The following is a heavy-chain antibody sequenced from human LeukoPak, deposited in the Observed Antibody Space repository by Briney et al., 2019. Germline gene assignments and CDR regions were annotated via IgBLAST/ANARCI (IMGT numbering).Heavy chain of an antibody. V-gene: IGHV1-18*01. J-gene: IGHJ4*02. CDR1: GYTSTRYG. CDR3: ARDYSRGDPDY. Sequence: ASVKVSCKASGYTSTRYGITWVRQATGQGLEWMGWISVYNSNTKYAHRLQGRVTMTTETSASTAYMELRSLRSEDTAVYYCARDYSRGDPDYWGQGTLVTVSS. D-gene: IGHD3-22*01. CDR2: ISVYNSNT.